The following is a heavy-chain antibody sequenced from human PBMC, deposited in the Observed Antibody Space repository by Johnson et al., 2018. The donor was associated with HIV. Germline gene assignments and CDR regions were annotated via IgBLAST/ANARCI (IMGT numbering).Heavy chain of an antibody. CDR3: ARERGEGGSYYSFRRDDFDI. J-gene: IGHJ3*02. Sequence: QVQLVESGGGLVKPGGSLRLSCAASGFTFSDYYMSWIRQAPGKGLEWVSYISSSGSTIYYADSVKGRFTISRDNAKNSLYLKMNSLSAEDTAGYYCARERGEGGSYYSFRRDDFDIWGQGTMVNVSS. V-gene: IGHV3-11*04. D-gene: IGHD1-26*01. CDR1: GFTFSDYY. CDR2: ISSSGSTI.